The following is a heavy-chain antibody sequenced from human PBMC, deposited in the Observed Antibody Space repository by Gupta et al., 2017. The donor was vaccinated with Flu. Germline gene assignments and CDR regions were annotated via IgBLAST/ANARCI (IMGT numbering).Heavy chain of an antibody. J-gene: IGHJ2*01. Sequence: QVQLQESGPGLVKPSGTLSLTCAVSGGSISSSNWWSWVRQPPGKGLAWIGEIYHSGSTNYNPSLKSRVTISVDKPKNQFPLKLSSVTAADTAVYYCARGGHPYYYDSSGYMPKSWWYFDLWGRGTLVTVSS. CDR2: IYHSGST. CDR3: ARGGHPYYYDSSGYMPKSWWYFDL. V-gene: IGHV4-4*02. CDR1: GGSISSSNW. D-gene: IGHD3-22*01.